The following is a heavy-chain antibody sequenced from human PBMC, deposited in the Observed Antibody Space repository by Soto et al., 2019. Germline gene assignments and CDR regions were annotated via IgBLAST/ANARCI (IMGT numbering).Heavy chain of an antibody. D-gene: IGHD2-15*01. Sequence: EVQLVESGGGLVKPGGSLRLSCAASGFTFSSYSMNWVRQAPGKGLEWVSSISSSSSYIYYADSVKGRFTISRDNAKNSLYLQMNSLRAEDTAVYYCARDRIVVVAATLSMSYYYGMDVW. V-gene: IGHV3-21*01. CDR1: GFTFSSYS. J-gene: IGHJ6*01. CDR2: ISSSSSYI. CDR3: ARDRIVVVAATLSMSYYYGMDV.